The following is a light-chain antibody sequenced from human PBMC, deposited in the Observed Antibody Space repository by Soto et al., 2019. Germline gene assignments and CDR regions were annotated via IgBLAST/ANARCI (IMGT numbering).Light chain of an antibody. CDR2: DAS. Sequence: DIQMTQSPSTVSASVGDTVTITCRASQSISTRLAWYQQKAGKAPKVLIYDASRLEGGVPSRFSGSGSGTEFTLTISGLQPDDFATYYCQQYNLYWSFGQGTKVDIK. V-gene: IGKV1-5*01. CDR1: QSISTR. CDR3: QQYNLYWS. J-gene: IGKJ1*01.